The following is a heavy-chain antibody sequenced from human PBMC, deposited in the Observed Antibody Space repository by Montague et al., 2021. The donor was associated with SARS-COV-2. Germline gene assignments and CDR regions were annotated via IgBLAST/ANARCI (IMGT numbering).Heavy chain of an antibody. CDR2: SDWDDDK. Sequence: PALVKPTQTLTLTCTFSGFSRSTSGMCVSWIRQPPGKALEWLARSDWDDDKYYSTSLKTRLTISKDTSKSQVVLTMTNMDPVDTATYYCAHRKVLAAAWDYWGQGTLVTVSS. J-gene: IGHJ4*02. D-gene: IGHD6-13*01. CDR1: GFSRSTSGMC. V-gene: IGHV2-70*12. CDR3: AHRKVLAAAWDY.